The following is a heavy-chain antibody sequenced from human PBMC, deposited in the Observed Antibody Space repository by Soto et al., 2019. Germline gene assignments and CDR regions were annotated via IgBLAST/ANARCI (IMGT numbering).Heavy chain of an antibody. CDR3: ARGWPRIVVVPAASFNWFDP. J-gene: IGHJ5*02. CDR2: INHSGST. D-gene: IGHD2-2*01. V-gene: IGHV4-34*01. Sequence: PSETLSLTFAVDGGSFSGYYWSWIRQPPGKGLEWIGEINHSGSTNYNPSLKSRVTISVDTSKNQFSLKLSSVTAADTAVYYCARGWPRIVVVPAASFNWFDPWGQGTLVTVSS. CDR1: GGSFSGYY.